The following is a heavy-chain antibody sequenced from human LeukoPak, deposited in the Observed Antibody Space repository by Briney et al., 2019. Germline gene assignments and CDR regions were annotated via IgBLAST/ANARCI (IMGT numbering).Heavy chain of an antibody. CDR2: IYYSGST. CDR1: GGSISSGDYY. J-gene: IGHJ5*02. CDR3: ARGTPTYYGSGSPNWFDP. D-gene: IGHD3-10*01. V-gene: IGHV4-30-4*01. Sequence: SETLSLTCTVSGGSISSGDYYWSWIRQPPGKGLEWIGYIYYSGSTYYNPSLKSRVTISVDTSKNQFSLKLSSVTAADTAVYYCARGTPTYYGSGSPNWFDPWGQGTLVTVSS.